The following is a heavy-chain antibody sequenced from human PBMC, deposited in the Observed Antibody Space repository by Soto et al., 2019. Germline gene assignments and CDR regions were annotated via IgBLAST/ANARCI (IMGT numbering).Heavy chain of an antibody. CDR2: INSDGSST. D-gene: IGHD3-10*01. Sequence: PGGSLRLSCAASGFTFSIYWMHCVLQAPGKGLVWVSRINSDGSSTSYADSVKGRFTISRDNAKNTLYLQMNSLRAEDTAVYYCASGYYGWGRYYNGLVSHHDGMDVWGQGPTVTVPS. V-gene: IGHV3-74*01. J-gene: IGHJ6*02. CDR3: ASGYYGWGRYYNGLVSHHDGMDV. CDR1: GFTFSIYW.